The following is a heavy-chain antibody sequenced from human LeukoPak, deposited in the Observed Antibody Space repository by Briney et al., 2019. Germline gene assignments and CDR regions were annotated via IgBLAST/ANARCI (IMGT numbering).Heavy chain of an antibody. J-gene: IGHJ4*02. CDR1: GYTFISYG. D-gene: IGHD3-3*01. Sequence: ASVKVSCKASGYTFISYGINWVRQAPGQGLVWMGWISPYNGNTAYGQKLQGRVTMTTDTSTSTAYMDLRSLRSDDTAVYYCVRGGVDFWSGYYGDNWGQGTLVTVSS. CDR3: VRGGVDFWSGYYGDN. V-gene: IGHV1-18*01. CDR2: ISPYNGNT.